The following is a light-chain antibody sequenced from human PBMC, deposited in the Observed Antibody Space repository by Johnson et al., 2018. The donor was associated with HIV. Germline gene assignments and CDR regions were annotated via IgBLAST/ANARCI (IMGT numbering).Light chain of an antibody. CDR2: DHT. V-gene: IGLV1-51*01. Sequence: QSVLTQPPSVSAAPGQKVTISCSGSSSNIGNNYVSWYQQLPGTAPKLLIYDHTKPPSGLPDRFSGSKSDTSANLGIPGLPTGDEADYFCRTLDNSLSAYVFATGTNVTVL. J-gene: IGLJ1*01. CDR3: RTLDNSLSAYV. CDR1: SSNIGNNY.